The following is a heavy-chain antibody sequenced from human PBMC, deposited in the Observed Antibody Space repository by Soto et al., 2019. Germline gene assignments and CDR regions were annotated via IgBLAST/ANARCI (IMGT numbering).Heavy chain of an antibody. Sequence: VGSLRLFCAASGFTFSSYGMHWVRQAPGKGLEWVAVISYDGSNKYYADSVKGRFTISRDNSKNTLYLQMNSLRAEDTAVYYCAKDQLWNIVVVNAQLDYWGQGTLGTVSS. CDR2: ISYDGSNK. CDR3: AKDQLWNIVVVNAQLDY. CDR1: GFTFSSYG. J-gene: IGHJ4*02. V-gene: IGHV3-30*18. D-gene: IGHD2-21*01.